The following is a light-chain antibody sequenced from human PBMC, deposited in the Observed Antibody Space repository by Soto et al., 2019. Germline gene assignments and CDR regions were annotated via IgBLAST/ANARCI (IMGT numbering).Light chain of an antibody. CDR2: GAS. CDR3: QQYDSSYT. V-gene: IGKV3-20*01. Sequence: EIVLAQSPATVSLSPGESATLSCRASQTVANNYLAWYQQRPGQAPRLVIFGASSRATGIPDRFRGSGSGTDFTLSISRVEHEDFAVYYCQQYDSSYTFGQGTKLEIK. CDR1: QTVANNY. J-gene: IGKJ2*01.